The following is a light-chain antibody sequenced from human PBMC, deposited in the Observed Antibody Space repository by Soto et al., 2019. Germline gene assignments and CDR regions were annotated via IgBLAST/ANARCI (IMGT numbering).Light chain of an antibody. Sequence: EIVLTQSPGTLSLSPGERATLSCRASQSVSGSYLAWYQLKPGQAPRLLIYAASTRATGIPDRFSGSGSGTDFTLTISRLEPEDFAVYYGQQYDTSAITFGQGTRLEIK. J-gene: IGKJ5*01. CDR2: AAS. CDR3: QQYDTSAIT. V-gene: IGKV3-20*01. CDR1: QSVSGSY.